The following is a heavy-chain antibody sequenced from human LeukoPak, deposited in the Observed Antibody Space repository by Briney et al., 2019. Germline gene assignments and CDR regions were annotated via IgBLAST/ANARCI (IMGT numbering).Heavy chain of an antibody. CDR3: ARGRQRLGELSALDY. V-gene: IGHV1-2*02. Sequence: ASVKVSCKASGYTFTDYYIHWVRQGPGQGLEWMGWIIPNSGGTNYVQKFQGRVRMTRDTSISTAYMELSRLRSDDTAVYYCARGRQRLGELSALDYWGQGALVTVSA. D-gene: IGHD3-16*02. CDR2: IIPNSGGT. J-gene: IGHJ4*02. CDR1: GYTFTDYY.